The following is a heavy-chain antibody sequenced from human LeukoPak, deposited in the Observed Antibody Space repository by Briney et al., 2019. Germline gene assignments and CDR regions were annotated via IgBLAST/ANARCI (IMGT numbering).Heavy chain of an antibody. V-gene: IGHV3-30*04. CDR1: GFTFSSYA. CDR2: ISYDGSNK. D-gene: IGHD3-16*01. CDR3: ARDYWARLGYYYYYMDV. J-gene: IGHJ6*03. Sequence: GRSLRLSCAASGFTFSSYAMHWVRQVPGKGLEWVAVISYDGSNKYYADSVKGRFTISRDNSKNTLYLQMNSLRAEDTAVYYCARDYWARLGYYYYYMDVWGKGTTVTVSS.